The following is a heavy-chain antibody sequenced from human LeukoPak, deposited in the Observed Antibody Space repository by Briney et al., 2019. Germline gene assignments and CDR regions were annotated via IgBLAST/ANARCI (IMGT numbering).Heavy chain of an antibody. J-gene: IGHJ4*02. D-gene: IGHD2-2*01. CDR1: GFTISSYW. Sequence: PGGSLRLSCAASGFTISSYWMHWVRQAPGKGLVWVSRINSDGSSTSYADSVKGRFIISRDNAKNTLSLQMNSLRAEDTAVFYCVRVACSSMTSCATVDYWGQGTLVTVSS. V-gene: IGHV3-74*01. CDR2: INSDGSST. CDR3: VRVACSSMTSCATVDY.